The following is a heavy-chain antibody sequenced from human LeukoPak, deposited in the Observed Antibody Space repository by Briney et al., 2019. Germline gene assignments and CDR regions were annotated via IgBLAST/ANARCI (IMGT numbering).Heavy chain of an antibody. V-gene: IGHV1-8*01. Sequence: GVSVKPSYKALRYTVTRYDIKRVRQATGQGLKCMGWMNPIRVNTGYAKKFKSRVTMTRNTAKSTAYMELSILRAEDTAMYYCARAFGDCYNHDYYIDVGHKGTAVTVSS. D-gene: IGHD5-24*01. CDR2: MNPIRVNT. J-gene: IGHJ6*03. CDR3: ARAFGDCYNHDYYIDV. CDR1: RYTVTRYD.